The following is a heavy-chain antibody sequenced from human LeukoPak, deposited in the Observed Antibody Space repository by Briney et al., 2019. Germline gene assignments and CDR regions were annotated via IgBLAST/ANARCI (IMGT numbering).Heavy chain of an antibody. CDR3: ARPVGYSYDPFDY. J-gene: IGHJ4*02. D-gene: IGHD5-18*01. Sequence: GGSLRLSCAASGFTFSSYWMNWVRQAPGKGLEWVANIKQDGSEEYYVDSVKGRFTISRDNAKNSLYLQMNSLRAEDTAVYYCARPVGYSYDPFDYWGQGTLVTVSS. CDR2: IKQDGSEE. CDR1: GFTFSSYW. V-gene: IGHV3-7*01.